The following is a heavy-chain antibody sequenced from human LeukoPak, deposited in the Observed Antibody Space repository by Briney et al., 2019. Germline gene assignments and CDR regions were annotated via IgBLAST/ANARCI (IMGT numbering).Heavy chain of an antibody. CDR2: ISYDGKNT. V-gene: IGHV3-30*04. D-gene: IGHD3-22*01. J-gene: IGHJ4*02. CDR3: AGDRPGNGYYDTSGHYYFYY. Sequence: GGSLRLSCAVSGFTFSNYAMHWVRQAPGKGLQWVAVISYDGKNTYYADSVRGRFTISRDNSKNTLYLQMNSLRIEDTAVHYCAGDRPGNGYYDTSGHYYFYYWGQGTLVAVSS. CDR1: GFTFSNYA.